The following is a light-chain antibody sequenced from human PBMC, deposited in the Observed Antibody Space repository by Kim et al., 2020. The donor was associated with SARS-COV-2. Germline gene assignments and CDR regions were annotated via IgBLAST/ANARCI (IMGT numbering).Light chain of an antibody. CDR2: EVT. CDR3: SSFAGGTTLV. Sequence: QSALTQPPSASGSPGQSVTISCTGTSGDVGGYDSVSWYQQHPDKAPKLMIYEVTKRPSGVPARFSGSKSGNTASLTVSGLQTEDEADYYCSSFAGGTTLVFGTGTKITVL. J-gene: IGLJ1*01. V-gene: IGLV2-8*01. CDR1: SGDVGGYDS.